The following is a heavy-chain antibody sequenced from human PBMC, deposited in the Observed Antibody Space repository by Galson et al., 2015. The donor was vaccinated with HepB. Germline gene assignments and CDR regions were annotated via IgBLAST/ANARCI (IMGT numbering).Heavy chain of an antibody. CDR1: GFTFSSYW. J-gene: IGHJ5*02. Sequence: SLRLSCAAAGFTFSSYWMHWVRQTPGKGLEWVSRINSVGSSASYADTVKGRFTISRDNAKNTLYLQMNSLRAEDTAVDYCARDPSGSTIFGVVTPNNWFDPWGQGTLVTVSS. CDR3: ARDPSGSTIFGVVTPNNWFDP. CDR2: INSVGSSA. D-gene: IGHD3-3*01. V-gene: IGHV3-74*01.